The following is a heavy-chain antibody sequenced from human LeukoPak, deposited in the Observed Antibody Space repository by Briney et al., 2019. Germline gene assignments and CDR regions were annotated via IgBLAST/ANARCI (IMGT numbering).Heavy chain of an antibody. Sequence: GGSLRLSCAASGFTFSSYAMSWVRQAPGKGLEWVSAISGSGGSTYYTDSVKGRFIISRDNSKNTLYLQMNSLRAEDAAVYYCAKRHYGSGSFDYWGQGTLVTVSS. V-gene: IGHV3-23*01. J-gene: IGHJ4*02. D-gene: IGHD3-10*01. CDR3: AKRHYGSGSFDY. CDR2: ISGSGGST. CDR1: GFTFSSYA.